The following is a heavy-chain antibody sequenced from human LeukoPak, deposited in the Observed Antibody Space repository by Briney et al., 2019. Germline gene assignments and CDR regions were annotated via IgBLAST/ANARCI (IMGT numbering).Heavy chain of an antibody. J-gene: IGHJ4*02. CDR2: ISSSGNT. V-gene: IGHV3-23*01. CDR3: AKGRISEDGLDF. CDR1: GFTFSSYC. D-gene: IGHD6-13*01. Sequence: GGSLRLSCAASGFTFSSYCINWVRQAPGKGLDWVSSISSSGNTYYADSVKGRFTISRDNSKNMLYLQMNSLRAEDTAVYYCAKGRISEDGLDFWGQGTLVTVSS.